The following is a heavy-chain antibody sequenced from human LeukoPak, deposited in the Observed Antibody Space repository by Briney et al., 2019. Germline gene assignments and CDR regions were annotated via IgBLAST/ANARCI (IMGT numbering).Heavy chain of an antibody. Sequence: SVTVSCQASGGTFSRYAFSWVRLAPGQGLEWMGGIIPIFGTANYAQKFQGRVTMTRNTSISTAYMELSSLRSEDTAVYYCAREDYYDSGSFDPWGQGTLVTVSS. CDR2: IIPIFGTA. J-gene: IGHJ5*02. V-gene: IGHV1-69*05. CDR3: AREDYYDSGSFDP. D-gene: IGHD3-22*01. CDR1: GGTFSRYA.